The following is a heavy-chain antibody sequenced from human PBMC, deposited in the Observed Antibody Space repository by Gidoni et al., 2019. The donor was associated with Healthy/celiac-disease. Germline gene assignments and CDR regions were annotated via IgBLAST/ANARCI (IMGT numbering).Heavy chain of an antibody. Sequence: QVQLQESGPGLVKPSETLSLTCTVSGGSISSYYWSWIRQPPGKGLEWIWYIYYSGSTNYNPSLKSRVTISVDTSKNQFSLKLSSVTAADTAVYYCARVPGYSSSPHFDYWGQGTLVTVSS. J-gene: IGHJ4*02. V-gene: IGHV4-59*01. D-gene: IGHD6-13*01. CDR3: ARVPGYSSSPHFDY. CDR1: GGSISSYY. CDR2: IYYSGST.